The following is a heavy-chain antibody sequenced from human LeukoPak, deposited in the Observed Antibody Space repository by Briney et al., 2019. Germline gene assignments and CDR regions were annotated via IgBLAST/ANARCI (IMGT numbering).Heavy chain of an antibody. Sequence: GASVKVSCKASGYTFTRYYMHWVRQAPGQGLEWIGWINPNSGGTNYVQKFQGRVSMTRDTYISTAYMELSRLRSDDTAVYYCARDQAGEWLGIDAFDIWGQGTMVTVSS. CDR2: INPNSGGT. CDR1: GYTFTRYY. V-gene: IGHV1-2*02. CDR3: ARDQAGEWLGIDAFDI. J-gene: IGHJ3*02. D-gene: IGHD6-19*01.